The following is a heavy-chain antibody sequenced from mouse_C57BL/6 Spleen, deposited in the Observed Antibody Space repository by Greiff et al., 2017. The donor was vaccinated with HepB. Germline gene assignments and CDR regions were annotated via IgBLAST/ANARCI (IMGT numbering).Heavy chain of an antibody. CDR1: GYTFTDYY. Sequence: VQLQQSGPELVKPGASVKISCKASGYTFTDYYMNWVKQSHGKSLEWIGDINPNNGGTSYNQKFKGKATLTVDKSSSTAYMELRSLTSEDSAVYYCASGYWEIDYWGQGTTLTVSS. CDR2: INPNNGGT. J-gene: IGHJ2*01. CDR3: ASGYWEIDY. D-gene: IGHD2-3*01. V-gene: IGHV1-26*01.